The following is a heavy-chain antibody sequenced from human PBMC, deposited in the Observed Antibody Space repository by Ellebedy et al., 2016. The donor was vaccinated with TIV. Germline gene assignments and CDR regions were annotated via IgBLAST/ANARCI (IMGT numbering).Heavy chain of an antibody. D-gene: IGHD3-10*01. J-gene: IGHJ4*02. CDR3: TRDTGELLWFGVDY. CDR2: ISAYYGNT. Sequence: AASVKVSCKASGYTFTIHGISWVRQAPGQGLEWMGWISAYYGNTNYAQKLQGRFTMTTATSTSTAYMELRSVRTEDTDVYYCTRDTGELLWFGVDYWGQGTLVTVSS. V-gene: IGHV1-18*01. CDR1: GYTFTIHG.